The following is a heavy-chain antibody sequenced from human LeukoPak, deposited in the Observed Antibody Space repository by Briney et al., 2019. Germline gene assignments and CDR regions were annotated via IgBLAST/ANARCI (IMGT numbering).Heavy chain of an antibody. J-gene: IGHJ4*02. D-gene: IGHD5-18*01. V-gene: IGHV4-61*01. CDR1: GGSVSSGNYY. CDR2: IYYSGSN. Sequence: SETLSLTCTVYGGSVSSGNYYWGWIRQPPGNGLEWIGYIYYSGSNNYNPSLKSRVTISVDTSKNQFSLKVSSVTAADTAMYYCAREDIAMVSPFDYWGQGTLVTVSS. CDR3: AREDIAMVSPFDY.